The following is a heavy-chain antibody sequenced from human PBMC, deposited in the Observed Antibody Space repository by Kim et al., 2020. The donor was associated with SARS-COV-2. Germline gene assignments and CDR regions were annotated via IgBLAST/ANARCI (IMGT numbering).Heavy chain of an antibody. D-gene: IGHD3-3*01. Sequence: GGSLRLSCATSGFTFSDYYMGWIRLGPGKGLEWVSHISSGGNIYYADSVKGRFTISRDNAKNSLYLQMNSLRAEDTAMFYCTRLWSAYTFDSWGQGTLVTVSS. CDR2: ISSGGNI. V-gene: IGHV3-11*04. CDR1: GFTFSDYY. J-gene: IGHJ4*02. CDR3: TRLWSAYTFDS.